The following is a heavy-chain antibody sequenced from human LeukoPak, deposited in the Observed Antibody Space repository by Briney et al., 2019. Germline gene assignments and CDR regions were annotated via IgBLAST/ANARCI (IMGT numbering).Heavy chain of an antibody. CDR2: INHSGST. J-gene: IGHJ5*02. CDR3: ARAPPRIAARPISNWFDP. Sequence: SETLSLTCAVYGGSFGGYYWSWIRQPPGKGREWSGEINHSGSTNYNPSLKSRVIISVDTSKNQFSLKLSSVTAADTAVYYCARAPPRIAARPISNWFDPWGQGTLVTVSS. V-gene: IGHV4-34*01. D-gene: IGHD6-6*01. CDR1: GGSFGGYY.